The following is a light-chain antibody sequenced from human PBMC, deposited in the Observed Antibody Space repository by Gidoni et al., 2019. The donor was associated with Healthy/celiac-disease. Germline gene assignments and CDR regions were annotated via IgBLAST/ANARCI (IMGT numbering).Light chain of an antibody. CDR1: QDISNY. CDR3: QQYDNLPPLVT. J-gene: IGKJ3*01. Sequence: DIQMTQSPSSLSASVGDRVTITCQASQDISNYFNWYQQKPGKAPKLLIYDASNLETGVPSRFSGSGSGTDFTFTISSLQPEDIATYYCQQYDNLPPLVTFGPGTKVDIK. CDR2: DAS. V-gene: IGKV1-33*01.